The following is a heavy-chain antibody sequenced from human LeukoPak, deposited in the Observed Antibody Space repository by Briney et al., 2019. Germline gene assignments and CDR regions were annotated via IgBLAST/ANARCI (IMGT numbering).Heavy chain of an antibody. Sequence: KPSETLSLTCAVYGGSFSGYYWSWIRQPPGKGLEWIGEINHSGSTNYNPSLKSGVTISVDTPKNQFSLKLSSVTAADTAVYYCARFPLWYSSSWYFDYWGQGTLVTVSS. CDR3: ARFPLWYSSSWYFDY. V-gene: IGHV4-34*01. D-gene: IGHD6-13*01. CDR1: GGSFSGYY. J-gene: IGHJ4*02. CDR2: INHSGST.